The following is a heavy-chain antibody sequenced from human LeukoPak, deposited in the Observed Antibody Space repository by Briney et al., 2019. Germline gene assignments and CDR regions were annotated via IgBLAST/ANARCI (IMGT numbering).Heavy chain of an antibody. CDR2: LSTSSSYI. V-gene: IGHV3-21*04. Sequence: GGTLRLSCAASGFTFSSYNMNWVRQAPGKGLEWVSSLSTSSSYIYYADSVKGRFTVSRDNARNSLELQMNSLRAEDTAVYYCAKDLRITMVRGGMDYWGQGTLVTVSS. D-gene: IGHD3-10*01. CDR1: GFTFSSYN. J-gene: IGHJ4*02. CDR3: AKDLRITMVRGGMDY.